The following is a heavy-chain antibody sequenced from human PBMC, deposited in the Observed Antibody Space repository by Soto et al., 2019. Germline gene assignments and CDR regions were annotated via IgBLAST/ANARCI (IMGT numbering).Heavy chain of an antibody. CDR3: TRDEGGSDIVVVPAAIRADYYYYGMDV. D-gene: IGHD2-2*02. V-gene: IGHV3-49*04. Sequence: GGSLRLSCTASGFTFGDYAMSWVRQAPGKGLEWVGFIRSKAYGGTTEYAASVKGRFTISRDDSKSIAYLQMNSLKTEDTAVYYCTRDEGGSDIVVVPAAIRADYYYYGMDVWGKGTTVTVSS. CDR1: GFTFGDYA. J-gene: IGHJ6*04. CDR2: IRSKAYGGTT.